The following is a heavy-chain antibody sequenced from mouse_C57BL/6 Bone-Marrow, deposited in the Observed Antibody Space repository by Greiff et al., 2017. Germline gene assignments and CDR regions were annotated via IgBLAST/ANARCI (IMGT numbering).Heavy chain of an antibody. Sequence: SRSPFPLYFLHFFNHMPLQFLYFILIIHPNSGSTNYNEKFNSKATLTVDKSSSTAYMQLSSLTSEDSAVYYCARKKNGSRYWYFDVWGTGTTGTVS. CDR3: ARKKNGSRYWYFDV. CDR1: RSPFPLYF. D-gene: IGHD1-1*01. J-gene: IGHJ1*03. V-gene: IGHV1-64*01. CDR2: IHPNSGST.